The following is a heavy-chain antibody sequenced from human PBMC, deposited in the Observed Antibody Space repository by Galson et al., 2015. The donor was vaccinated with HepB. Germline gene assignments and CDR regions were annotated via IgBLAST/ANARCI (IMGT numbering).Heavy chain of an antibody. J-gene: IGHJ3*02. D-gene: IGHD3-22*01. CDR3: ARDCRSLVVSSGYFQKCHAFDI. V-gene: IGHV3-21*01. CDR2: ISSSSSYI. Sequence: SLRLSCAASGFTFSSYSMNWVRQAPGKGLEWVSSISSSSSYIYYADSVKGRFTISRDNAKNSLYLQMNSLRAEDTAVYYCARDCRSLVVSSGYFQKCHAFDIWGQGTMVTVSS. CDR1: GFTFSSYS.